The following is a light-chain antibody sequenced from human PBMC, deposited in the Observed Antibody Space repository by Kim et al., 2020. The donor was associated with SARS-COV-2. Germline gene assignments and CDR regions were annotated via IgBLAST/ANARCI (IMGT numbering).Light chain of an antibody. CDR3: QAWDSGNVV. CDR2: QDT. CDR1: ELGKKY. V-gene: IGLV3-1*01. Sequence: SYELTQPPSVSVSPGQTASITCSGDELGKKYTSWYQQMPGQSPVLVIYQDTKRPSQIPARFSGSNSGNTATLTIGGTQAMDEADYYCQAWDSGNVVFGGGTKLTVL. J-gene: IGLJ2*01.